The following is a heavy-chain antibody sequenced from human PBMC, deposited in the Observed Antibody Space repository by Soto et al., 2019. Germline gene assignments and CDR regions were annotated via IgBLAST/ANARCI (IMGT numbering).Heavy chain of an antibody. CDR2: ISSTGTI. D-gene: IGHD3-10*01. J-gene: IGHJ6*02. CDR3: ARDRKLVIPGNYYYYGMDV. Sequence: QLQLQESGPGLVKPSETLSLTCSVSGGSIRDYFWTWIRQPPGKGLEWIGYISSTGTINYNSSLKSRVTISLDPSRNLFSLKLSSVAPADTAVYFCARDRKLVIPGNYYYYGMDVWGQGTTVTVSS. CDR1: GGSIRDYF. V-gene: IGHV4-59*01.